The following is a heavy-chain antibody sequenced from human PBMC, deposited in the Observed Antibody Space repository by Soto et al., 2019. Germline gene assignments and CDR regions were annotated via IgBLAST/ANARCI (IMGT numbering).Heavy chain of an antibody. J-gene: IGHJ4*02. CDR3: AKDILAGFTIFAGNTGFDY. CDR1: GFTLDDYT. CDR2: ISWDSGST. V-gene: IGHV3-43*01. D-gene: IGHD3-3*01. Sequence: VGSLRLSCADSGFTLDDYTMHWVRQARGKGLEWVSLISWDSGSTYYADSVKGRFTISRDNSKNSLYLQMHSLSTEDPALYYCAKDILAGFTIFAGNTGFDYWGQGTLVTVSS.